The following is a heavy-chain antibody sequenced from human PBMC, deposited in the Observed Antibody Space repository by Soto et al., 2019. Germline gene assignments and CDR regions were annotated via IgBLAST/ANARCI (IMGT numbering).Heavy chain of an antibody. D-gene: IGHD5-12*01. V-gene: IGHV3-21*01. CDR3: AREYSAWPLAYGLDV. Sequence: GGSLRLSCVGSGFTFSTYSINWVRQAPGKGLEWVSSISSRSDIYYADSVKGRFTISRDNAKNSVSLQMNSLRAEDTAVYYCAREYSAWPLAYGLDVWGQGTTVTV. J-gene: IGHJ6*02. CDR2: ISSRSDI. CDR1: GFTFSTYS.